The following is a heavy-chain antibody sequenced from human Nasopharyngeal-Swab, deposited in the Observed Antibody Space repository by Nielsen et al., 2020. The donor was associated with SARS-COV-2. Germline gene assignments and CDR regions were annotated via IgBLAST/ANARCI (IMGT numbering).Heavy chain of an antibody. CDR2: INAGNGNT. D-gene: IGHD5-12*01. Sequence: WVRQAPGQRLEWMGWINAGNGNTKYSQKFQGRVTITRDTSASTAYMELSSLRSEDTAVYYCARGFIVATIFHYYYYMDVWGKGTTVTVSS. J-gene: IGHJ6*03. V-gene: IGHV1-3*01. CDR3: ARGFIVATIFHYYYYMDV.